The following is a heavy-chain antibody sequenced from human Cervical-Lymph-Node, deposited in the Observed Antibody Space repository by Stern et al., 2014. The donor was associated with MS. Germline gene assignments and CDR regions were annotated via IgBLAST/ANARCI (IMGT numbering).Heavy chain of an antibody. D-gene: IGHD3-16*01. V-gene: IGHV4-39*01. CDR3: ARHAPGGFDY. Sequence: QVQLQESGPGLVKPSETLSLTCTVSGGSISSSSYYWGWIRQPPGKGLEWIGSIYYSGSTYYNPSLKSRVTISVDPSTNQFSPKLSSVTAADTAVYYCARHAPGGFDYWGQGTLVTVSS. CDR2: IYYSGST. J-gene: IGHJ4*02. CDR1: GGSISSSSYY.